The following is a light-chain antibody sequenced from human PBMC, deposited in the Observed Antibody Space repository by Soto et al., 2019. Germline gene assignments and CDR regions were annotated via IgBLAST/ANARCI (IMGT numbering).Light chain of an antibody. CDR3: QQANSFPFT. CDR1: QGISSW. Sequence: DIQMTQSPSSVSASVGDRVTITCRASQGISSWLALYQQKPGKAPKLLIYAASSLQSGVPSRFSGSGSGTDFTLTVSSLQPEDFAPYYCQQANSFPFTFGPGTKVDIK. V-gene: IGKV1-12*02. CDR2: AAS. J-gene: IGKJ3*01.